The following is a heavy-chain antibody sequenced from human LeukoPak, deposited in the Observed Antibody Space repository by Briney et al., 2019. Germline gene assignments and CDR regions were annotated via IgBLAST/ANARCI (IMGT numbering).Heavy chain of an antibody. D-gene: IGHD3-10*01. Sequence: GRSLSLSCAASGFTFGDYAMHWVRQAPGQGLEWVSGINWNSGDINYADSVKGRFTISRDNAKNSVYLQMNSLRAEDTALYYCAKDWRGYYYYLDVWGKGTTVTVSS. CDR1: GFTFGDYA. V-gene: IGHV3-9*01. CDR2: INWNSGDI. CDR3: AKDWRGYYYYLDV. J-gene: IGHJ6*03.